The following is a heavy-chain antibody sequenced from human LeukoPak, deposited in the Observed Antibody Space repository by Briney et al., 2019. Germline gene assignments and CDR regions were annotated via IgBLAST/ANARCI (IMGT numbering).Heavy chain of an antibody. CDR2: IYYSGST. Sequence: SETLSLTCTVSGGSISSSSYYWGWIRQPPGKGLEWIGSIYYSGSTYYNPSLKSRVTISVDTSKNQFSLKLSSVTAADTAVYYCARPHNWNSSFDPWGQGTLVTVSS. CDR1: GGSISSSSYY. CDR3: ARPHNWNSSFDP. V-gene: IGHV4-39*01. J-gene: IGHJ5*02. D-gene: IGHD1-7*01.